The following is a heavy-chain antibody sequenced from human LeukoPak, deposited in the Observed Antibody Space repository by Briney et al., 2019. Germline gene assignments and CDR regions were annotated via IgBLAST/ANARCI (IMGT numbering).Heavy chain of an antibody. CDR1: GGSISSTSYY. V-gene: IGHV4-39*01. CDR2: VYYSGST. Sequence: SETLSLTCIVSGGSISSTSYYWGWIRQPPGKGLEWIGNVYYSGSTDYNPSLKSRVTMSVDTSKNQFSLKLSSVTAADTAVYYCARGPHTGVNYYDSSGYYYWGQGTLVTVSS. J-gene: IGHJ4*02. CDR3: ARGPHTGVNYYDSSGYYY. D-gene: IGHD3-22*01.